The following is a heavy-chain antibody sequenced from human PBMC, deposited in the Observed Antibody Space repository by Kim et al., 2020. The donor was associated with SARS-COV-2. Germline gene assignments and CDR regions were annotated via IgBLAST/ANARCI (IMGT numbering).Heavy chain of an antibody. CDR3: TTSRGGGFYSGYALNADYFDY. CDR2: IKSKTDGGTT. CDR1: GFTFSNAW. Sequence: GGSLRLSCAASGFTFSNAWMSWVRQAPGKGLEWVGRIKSKTDGGTTDYAAPVKGRFTIPRDDSKNTLYLQMNSLKTEDTAVYYCTTSRGGGFYSGYALNADYFDYWGQGTLVTVSS. J-gene: IGHJ4*02. V-gene: IGHV3-15*01. D-gene: IGHD5-12*01.